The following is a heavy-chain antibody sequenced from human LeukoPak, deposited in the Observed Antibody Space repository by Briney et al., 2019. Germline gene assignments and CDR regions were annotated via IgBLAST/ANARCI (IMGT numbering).Heavy chain of an antibody. D-gene: IGHD2-8*01. V-gene: IGHV1-69*02. J-gene: IGHJ6*02. CDR1: GSTFSSYT. CDR3: AYCTNGVCYRGGVYGMDV. CDR2: IIPILGIA. Sequence: ASVKVSCKASGSTFSSYTISWVRQAPGQGLEWMGRIIPILGIANYAQKFQGRVTITADKSTSTAYMELSSLRSEDTAVYYCAYCTNGVCYRGGVYGMDVWGQGTTVTVSS.